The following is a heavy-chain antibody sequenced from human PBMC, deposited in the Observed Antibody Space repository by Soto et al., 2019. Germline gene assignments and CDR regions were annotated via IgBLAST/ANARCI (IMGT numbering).Heavy chain of an antibody. J-gene: IGHJ6*02. CDR2: IYSDDDT. Sequence: EVQLAESGGGLIQPGGSLRLSCAASGVTVSSNYMSWVRQAPGKGLEWVSVIYSDDDTYYADSVKGRFTISRDNSKNTLYLQMNSLRVEDTAVYYCARDAQGPFNVPKYGMDVWGQGTTVTVSS. D-gene: IGHD2-8*01. CDR1: GVTVSSNY. CDR3: ARDAQGPFNVPKYGMDV. V-gene: IGHV3-53*01.